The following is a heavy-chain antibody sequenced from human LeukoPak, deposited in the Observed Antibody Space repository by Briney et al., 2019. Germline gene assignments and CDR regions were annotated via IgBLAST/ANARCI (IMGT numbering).Heavy chain of an antibody. CDR2: FDPEDGET. Sequence: ASVKVSCKVSGYTLTELSKHWVRQAPGKGLEWMGGFDPEDGETIYAQKFQSRVTMTEDTSTDTAYMELSSLRSEDTAVYYCATDWNCGGDCYSDAFDIWGQGTMVTVSS. J-gene: IGHJ3*02. V-gene: IGHV1-24*01. D-gene: IGHD2-21*02. CDR3: ATDWNCGGDCYSDAFDI. CDR1: GYTLTELS.